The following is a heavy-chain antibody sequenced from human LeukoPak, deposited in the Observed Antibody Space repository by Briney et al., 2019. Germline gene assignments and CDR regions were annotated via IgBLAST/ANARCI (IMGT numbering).Heavy chain of an antibody. CDR3: AIQSSGGSWLYFDY. D-gene: IGHD2-15*01. CDR1: GFTFSSYA. CDR2: ISYDGSNK. V-gene: IGHV3-30*04. J-gene: IGHJ4*02. Sequence: PGGSLRLSCAASGFTFSSYAMHWVRQAPGKGLEWVAVISYDGSNKYYADSVKGRFTISRDNSKNTLYLQMNSLRAEDTAVYYCAIQSSGGSWLYFDYWGQGTLVTVSS.